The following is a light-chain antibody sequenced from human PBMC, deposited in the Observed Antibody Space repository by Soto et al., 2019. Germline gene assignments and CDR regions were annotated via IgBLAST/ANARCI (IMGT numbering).Light chain of an antibody. Sequence: QSVLTQPASVSGSPGQSITISCTETSSDVGNYNLVSWYQQHPGKAPKLMIHDVSRRASGVPNRFPGSKSGTTASLTISGLQAEDEADYYCCSYASSTSYVFGTGTKVTVL. CDR1: SSDVGNYNL. CDR2: DVS. V-gene: IGLV2-14*02. CDR3: CSYASSTSYV. J-gene: IGLJ1*01.